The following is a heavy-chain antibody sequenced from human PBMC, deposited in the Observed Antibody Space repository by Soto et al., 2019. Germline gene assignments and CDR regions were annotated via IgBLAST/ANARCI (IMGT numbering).Heavy chain of an antibody. V-gene: IGHV4-34*01. CDR2: INHSGST. CDR3: ARSSREKYFQH. CDR1: GGSFSGYY. D-gene: IGHD2-15*01. J-gene: IGHJ1*01. Sequence: PSETLSLTCAVYGGSFSGYYWSWIRQPPGKGLEWIGEINHSGSTNYNPSLKSRVTISVDTSKNQFSLKLSSVTAADTAVYYCARSSREKYFQHWGQGTLVTVSS.